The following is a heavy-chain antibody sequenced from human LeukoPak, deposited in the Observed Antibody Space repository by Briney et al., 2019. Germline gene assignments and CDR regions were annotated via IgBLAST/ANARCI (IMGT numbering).Heavy chain of an antibody. D-gene: IGHD3-3*01. CDR2: ISGSGGST. J-gene: IGHJ3*02. CDR1: GFTFSSYG. CDR3: ARDISTQGWSGLDAFDI. Sequence: PGGSLRLSCAASGFTFSSYGMSWVRQAPGKGLEWVSAISGSGGSTYYADSVKGRFTISRDNAKNSLYLQMNSLRAEDTALYYCARDISTQGWSGLDAFDIWGQGTMVTVSS. V-gene: IGHV3-23*01.